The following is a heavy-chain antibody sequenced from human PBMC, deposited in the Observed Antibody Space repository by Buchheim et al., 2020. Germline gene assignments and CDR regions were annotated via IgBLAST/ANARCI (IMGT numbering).Heavy chain of an antibody. Sequence: QVQLQESGPGLVKPSETLSLTCTVSGGSISSYYWSWIRQPPGKGLEWIGYIYYSGSTNYKPSLKSRVTIPVDTSKNQFSLKLSSVTAADTAVYYCARATRSSWSNWFDPWGQGTL. V-gene: IGHV4-59*01. CDR3: ARATRSSWSNWFDP. D-gene: IGHD6-13*01. CDR1: GGSISSYY. CDR2: IYYSGST. J-gene: IGHJ5*02.